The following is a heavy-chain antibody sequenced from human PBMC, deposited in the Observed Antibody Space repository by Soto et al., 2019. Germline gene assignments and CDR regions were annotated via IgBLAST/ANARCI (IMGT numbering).Heavy chain of an antibody. CDR3: ARDYGDYPPSDY. CDR2: INSDGSST. D-gene: IGHD4-17*01. V-gene: IGHV3-74*01. CDR1: GFTFSSYW. J-gene: IGHJ4*02. Sequence: EVQLVESGGGLDQPEGSLRLSCAASGFTFSSYWMHWVRQAPGKGLVWVSRINSDGSSTYYADSVKGRFTISRDNPKNALYLQMNSLIAEDTAVYYCARDYGDYPPSDYWGQGTLVTVSS.